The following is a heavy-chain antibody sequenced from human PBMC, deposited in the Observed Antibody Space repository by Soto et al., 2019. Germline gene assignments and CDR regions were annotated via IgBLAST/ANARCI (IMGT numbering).Heavy chain of an antibody. D-gene: IGHD2-2*02. CDR3: ARPYCDSTSCYTDWFDP. Sequence: QVKLVQSGAEVKKPGASVKVSCKASGYSFSTYDINWVRQAAGQGLEWMGWVNLKSGNTDYAQRFRGRVTMTSNTSISTAYMELSALTHEDTAVYYCARPYCDSTSCYTDWFDPSGQGTLVSVSS. V-gene: IGHV1-8*01. CDR2: VNLKSGNT. J-gene: IGHJ5*02. CDR1: GYSFSTYD.